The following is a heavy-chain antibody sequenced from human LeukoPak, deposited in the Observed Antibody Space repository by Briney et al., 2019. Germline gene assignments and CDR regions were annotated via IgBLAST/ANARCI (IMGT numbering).Heavy chain of an antibody. J-gene: IGHJ3*02. CDR3: AKVPQIVATTDDAFDI. Sequence: GGSLRLSCAASGFTVSSNYMSWVRQAPGKGLEWVSVIYSGGSTYYADSVKGRFTISRDNSKNTLYLQMNSLRAEDTAVYYCAKVPQIVATTDDAFDIWGQGTMVTVSS. CDR1: GFTVSSNY. CDR2: IYSGGST. V-gene: IGHV3-53*01. D-gene: IGHD5-12*01.